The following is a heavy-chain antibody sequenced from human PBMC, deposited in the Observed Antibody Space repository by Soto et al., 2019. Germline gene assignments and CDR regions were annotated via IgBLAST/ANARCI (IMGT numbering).Heavy chain of an antibody. CDR2: ISANGGTT. Sequence: EVQLLESGGGLVQPGGSLSLSCAASGFTFSSYAMSWVRQAPGRGLEWVSAISANGGTTYFADSVKGRFTISRDNSKNTLYLQMSSLRAEDTAIFYCAKRITSTGGNYFDYWGQGALVTVSS. CDR1: GFTFSSYA. D-gene: IGHD1-20*01. V-gene: IGHV3-23*01. CDR3: AKRITSTGGNYFDY. J-gene: IGHJ4*02.